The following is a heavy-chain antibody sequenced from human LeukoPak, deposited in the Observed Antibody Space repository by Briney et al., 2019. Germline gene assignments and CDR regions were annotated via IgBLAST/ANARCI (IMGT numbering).Heavy chain of an antibody. V-gene: IGHV1-18*04. J-gene: IGHJ4*02. CDR3: ARGRYAYDY. CDR2: INAYNCNT. Sequence: GASVTVSFKASGYTFTSYGISWVRQAPGQGLDWMGWINAYNCNTNYAHKLQGTVTMPTDTSTTTAYMELRSLRSDDTAVYYCARGRYAYDYWGQGTLVTVSS. D-gene: IGHD3-16*01. CDR1: GYTFTSYG.